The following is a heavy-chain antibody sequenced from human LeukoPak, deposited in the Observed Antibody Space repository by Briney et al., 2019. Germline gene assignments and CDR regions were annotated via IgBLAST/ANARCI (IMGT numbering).Heavy chain of an antibody. CDR3: AKDHVDSSSWSQYFDL. D-gene: IGHD6-13*01. CDR1: GFTFSGCG. J-gene: IGHJ2*01. CDR2: ISFDGSKT. V-gene: IGHV3-30*18. Sequence: GGSLRLSCAGSGFTFSGCGLHWVRQAPGKGLEWVAVISFDGSKTQYADSVKGRFTISRDTFRSTLSLQMHSLRPEDTAVYYCAKDHVDSSSWSQYFDLWGRGTPVTVSS.